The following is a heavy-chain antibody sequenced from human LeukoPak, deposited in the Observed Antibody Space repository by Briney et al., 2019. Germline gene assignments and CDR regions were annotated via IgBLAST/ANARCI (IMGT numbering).Heavy chain of an antibody. D-gene: IGHD4-17*01. J-gene: IGHJ4*02. CDR3: ARGATVTTPQLMNY. V-gene: IGHV3-48*04. CDR1: GFTFSSYS. Sequence: GGSLRLSCAASGFTFSSYSMNWVRQAPGKGLEWVSYISSSSSTIYYADSVKGRFTISRDNAKNSLYLQMNSLRAEDTAVYYCARGATVTTPQLMNYWGQGTLVTVSS. CDR2: ISSSSSTI.